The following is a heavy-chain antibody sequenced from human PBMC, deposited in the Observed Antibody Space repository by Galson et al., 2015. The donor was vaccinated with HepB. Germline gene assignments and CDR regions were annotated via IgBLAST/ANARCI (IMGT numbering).Heavy chain of an antibody. J-gene: IGHJ6*02. CDR3: ARARGFTILNPKSMDV. CDR1: GFTFSDYY. CDR2: ISSSGSTI. V-gene: IGHV3-11*01. D-gene: IGHD3-3*01. Sequence: SLRLSCAASGFTFSDYYMSWLRQAPGKGLEWVSYISSSGSTIYYADSVKGRFTISRDNAKNSLYLQMNSLRAEDTAVYYCARARGFTILNPKSMDVWGQGTTVTVSS.